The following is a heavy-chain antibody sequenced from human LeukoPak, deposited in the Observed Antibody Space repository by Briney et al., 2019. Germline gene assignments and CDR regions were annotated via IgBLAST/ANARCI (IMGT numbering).Heavy chain of an antibody. CDR2: IYHSGST. Sequence: PSETLSLTCTVSGGSISSSSYYWGWIRQPPGKGLEWIGSIYHSGSTYYNPSLKSRVTISVDTSKNQFSLKLSSVTAADTAVYYCARTSRPVLMVYAGNWFDPWGQGTLVTVSS. D-gene: IGHD2-8*01. J-gene: IGHJ5*02. V-gene: IGHV4-39*07. CDR3: ARTSRPVLMVYAGNWFDP. CDR1: GGSISSSSYY.